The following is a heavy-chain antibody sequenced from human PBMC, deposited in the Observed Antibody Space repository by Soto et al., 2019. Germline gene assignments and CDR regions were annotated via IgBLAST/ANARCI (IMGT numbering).Heavy chain of an antibody. J-gene: IGHJ1*01. CDR3: AREDYYDSSD. V-gene: IGHV4-61*01. CDR1: GGSASSGSYY. CDR2: TYYSGST. Sequence: QVQLQESGPGLVKPSETLSLTCTVSGGSASSGSYYWSWIRQPPGKGLEWIGYTYYSGSTNYNPSLKSRVTISVDTSKNQFSLKLSSVTAADTAVYYCAREDYYDSSDWGQGTLVTVSS. D-gene: IGHD3-22*01.